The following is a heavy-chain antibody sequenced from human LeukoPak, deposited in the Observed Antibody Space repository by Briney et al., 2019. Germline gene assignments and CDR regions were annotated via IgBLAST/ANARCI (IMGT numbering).Heavy chain of an antibody. Sequence: ASVKVSCKASGYTFTSYDINWVRQATGQGLEWMGWMNPNSGNTGYAQKFQGRVTMTRNTSISTAYMELSSLRSEDTAVYYCAWVALRSGYYYGAFDYWGQGTLVTVSS. J-gene: IGHJ4*02. CDR3: AWVALRSGYYYGAFDY. V-gene: IGHV1-8*01. CDR2: MNPNSGNT. D-gene: IGHD3-22*01. CDR1: GYTFTSYD.